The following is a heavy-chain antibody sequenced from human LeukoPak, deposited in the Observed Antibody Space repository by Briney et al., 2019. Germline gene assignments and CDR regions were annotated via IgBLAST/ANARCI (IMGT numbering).Heavy chain of an antibody. CDR3: ARGEGYSYGIIRGYFDY. CDR2: ISYDGSSK. V-gene: IGHV3-30*03. CDR1: GFTFSTYG. D-gene: IGHD5-18*01. J-gene: IGHJ4*02. Sequence: PGRSLRLSCAASGFTFSTYGMHWVRQAPGKGLEWVAVISYDGSSKFYADSVKGRFTISRDSSKNTLHLQMNRLRPEDTAVYYCARGEGYSYGIIRGYFDYWGQGTLVTVSS.